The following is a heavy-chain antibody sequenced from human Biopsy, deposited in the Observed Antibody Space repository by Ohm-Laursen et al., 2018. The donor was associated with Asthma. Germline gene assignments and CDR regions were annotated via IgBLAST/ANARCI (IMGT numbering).Heavy chain of an antibody. V-gene: IGHV4-59*01. Sequence: SETLSLTCTVSGVSIRSYYWTSIRQPPGKGLEWIGNIHYSGSTYSNPSLKSRVTISVDTSKKQISLRLSSVIAADTAVYYCAGFCSGGNCPDHWGQGTLVTVSS. D-gene: IGHD2-15*01. J-gene: IGHJ4*02. CDR2: IHYSGST. CDR3: AGFCSGGNCPDH. CDR1: GVSIRSYY.